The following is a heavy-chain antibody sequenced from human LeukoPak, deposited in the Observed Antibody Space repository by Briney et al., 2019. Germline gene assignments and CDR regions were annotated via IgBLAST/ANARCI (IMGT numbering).Heavy chain of an antibody. CDR1: GFTFSSYG. D-gene: IGHD3-22*01. J-gene: IGHJ4*02. CDR2: IRYDGSDK. Sequence: GGSLRLSCAASGFTFSSYGMHWVRQAPGKGLEWVAFIRYDGSDKYYVDSVRGRFTISRDNSKNTLYLQMNSLRAEDTAVYYCAKDHYYDSSGYYSYFDYWGQGTLVTVSS. V-gene: IGHV3-30*02. CDR3: AKDHYYDSSGYYSYFDY.